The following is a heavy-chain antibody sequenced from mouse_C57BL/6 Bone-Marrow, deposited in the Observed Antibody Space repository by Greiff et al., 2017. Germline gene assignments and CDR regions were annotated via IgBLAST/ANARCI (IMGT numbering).Heavy chain of an antibody. CDR1: GFTFSSYG. Sequence: EVNLVESGGDLVKPGGSLKLSCAASGFTFSSYGMSWVRQTPDKRLEWVATISSGGSYTYYPDSVKGRFTISRDNAKNTLYLQMSSLKSEDTAMYYCARFFYSPFAYWGQGTLVTVSA. CDR3: ARFFYSPFAY. J-gene: IGHJ3*01. CDR2: ISSGGSYT. V-gene: IGHV5-6*01. D-gene: IGHD2-12*01.